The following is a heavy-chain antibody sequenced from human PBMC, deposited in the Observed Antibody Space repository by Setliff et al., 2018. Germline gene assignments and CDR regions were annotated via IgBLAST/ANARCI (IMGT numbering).Heavy chain of an antibody. V-gene: IGHV5-51*01. D-gene: IGHD2-2*02. CDR1: GYKFTSNW. CDR2: IYPGDSDT. Sequence: GESLKISCKGSGYKFTSNWIGWVRQMPGKGLEWMGLIYPGDSDTRYSPSFQGQVTISVNKSINTAYLQWSSLKASDTAMYYCARLPGYIDAFDIWGQGTMVTVSS. J-gene: IGHJ3*02. CDR3: ARLPGYIDAFDI.